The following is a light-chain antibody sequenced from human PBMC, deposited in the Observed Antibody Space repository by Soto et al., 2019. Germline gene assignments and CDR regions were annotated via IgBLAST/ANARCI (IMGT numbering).Light chain of an antibody. J-gene: IGLJ1*01. Sequence: QSALTQPASVSGSPGQSITISCTGNNSDVGGYNYVSWYQQHPGKAPKLMIYDVSNRPSGVSNRFSGSKSGNTASLTISGLQAEDEADYYCSSYTSSSTYVFGAGTKLTVL. CDR2: DVS. CDR1: NSDVGGYNY. CDR3: SSYTSSSTYV. V-gene: IGLV2-14*01.